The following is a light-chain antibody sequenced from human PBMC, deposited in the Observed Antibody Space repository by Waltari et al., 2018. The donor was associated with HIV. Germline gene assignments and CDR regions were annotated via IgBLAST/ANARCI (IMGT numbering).Light chain of an antibody. V-gene: IGLV3-1*01. J-gene: IGLJ2*01. CDR2: EDN. CDR3: QARDSGSRS. Sequence: SYELTQPPSVAVSPGQTANIPCSGTKLRLQDVLWYKQRPGKAPRLVLYEDNKGPSGIPERFSGSNSGNAATLTIADTQTLDEADYYCQARDSGSRSFGGGTKLTVL. CDR1: KLRLQD.